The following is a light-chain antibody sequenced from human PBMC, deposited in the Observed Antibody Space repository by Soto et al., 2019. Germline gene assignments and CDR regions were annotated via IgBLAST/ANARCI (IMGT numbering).Light chain of an antibody. CDR1: SSDVGGYNY. Sequence: QSAITQPASVSGSPGQSITISCTGTSSDVGGYNYVSWYQQYPGKAPKVMIYDVSNRPSGVSNRFSGSKSGNTASLTISGLQAEDEADYYCSSYTSSSTLEVFGTGNKVTVL. J-gene: IGLJ1*01. CDR3: SSYTSSSTLEV. CDR2: DVS. V-gene: IGLV2-14*01.